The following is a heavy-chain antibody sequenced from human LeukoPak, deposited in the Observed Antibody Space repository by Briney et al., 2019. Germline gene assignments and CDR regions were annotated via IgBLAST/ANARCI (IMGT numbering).Heavy chain of an antibody. V-gene: IGHV3-15*01. CDR3: TTYGYSYAKGAFDI. CDR2: IKSKTDGGTT. D-gene: IGHD5-18*01. Sequence: PGGSLRLSCAASGFSLSNAWMSWVRQAPGKGLEWVGGIKSKTDGGTTDYAAPVKGRFTISRDDSKNTLYLQMNSLKTEDTAVYYCTTYGYSYAKGAFDIWGQGTMVSVSS. J-gene: IGHJ3*02. CDR1: GFSLSNAW.